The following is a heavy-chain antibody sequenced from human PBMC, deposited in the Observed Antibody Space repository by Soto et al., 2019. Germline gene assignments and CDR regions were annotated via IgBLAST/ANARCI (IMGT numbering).Heavy chain of an antibody. Sequence: QVQLVQSGAEVKKPGSSVKVSCKASGGTFSSYAISWVRQAPGQGLEWMGGIIPIFGTANYTQKFQGRVTITADESTSTAYMELSSLRSEDTAVYYCASYDYVWGSYRRDYYYGMDVWGQGTTVTVSS. CDR1: GGTFSSYA. V-gene: IGHV1-69*01. J-gene: IGHJ6*02. D-gene: IGHD3-16*02. CDR3: ASYDYVWGSYRRDYYYGMDV. CDR2: IIPIFGTA.